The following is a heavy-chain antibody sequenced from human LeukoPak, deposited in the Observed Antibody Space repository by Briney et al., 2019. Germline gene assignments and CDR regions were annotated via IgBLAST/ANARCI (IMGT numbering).Heavy chain of an antibody. CDR2: ISSSSSTI. CDR1: GFTFSSYS. J-gene: IGHJ4*02. CDR3: ARDLAVAGTGN. Sequence: GGSLRLSCAASGFTFSSYSMNWVRQAPGKGLEWVSYISSSSSTIYYADSVKGRFTISRDSAKNSLYLQMNSLRAEDTAVYYCARDLAVAGTGNWGQGTLVTVSS. D-gene: IGHD6-13*01. V-gene: IGHV3-48*01.